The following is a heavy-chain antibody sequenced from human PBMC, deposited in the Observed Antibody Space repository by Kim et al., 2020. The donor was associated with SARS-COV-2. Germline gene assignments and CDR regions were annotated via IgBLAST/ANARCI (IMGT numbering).Heavy chain of an antibody. V-gene: IGHV3-30*04. D-gene: IGHD2-2*01. CDR1: GFTFSSYA. Sequence: GGSLRRSCAASGFTFSSYAMHWVRQAPGKGLEWVEVISYDGSNKYYVDSVKGRFTISRDNSKNTLYLQMNSLRAEDTAVYYCARDGARIVVEGGWFDPWGQGTLVTVSS. CDR3: ARDGARIVVEGGWFDP. J-gene: IGHJ5*02. CDR2: ISYDGSNK.